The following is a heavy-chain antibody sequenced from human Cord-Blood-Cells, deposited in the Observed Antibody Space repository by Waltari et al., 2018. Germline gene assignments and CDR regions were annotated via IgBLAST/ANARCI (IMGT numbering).Heavy chain of an antibody. CDR3: ARAGGKQYQLLSWGWFDP. CDR2: IYYSGST. CDR1: GGSISSYY. D-gene: IGHD2-2*01. Sequence: QVQLQESGPGLVTPSETLSLTCTVAGGSISSYYWSWIRQPPGKGLEWIGYIYYSGSTNYNPSLKSRVTISVDTSKNQFSLKLSSVTAADTAVYYCARAGGKQYQLLSWGWFDPWGQGTLVTVSS. J-gene: IGHJ5*02. V-gene: IGHV4-59*01.